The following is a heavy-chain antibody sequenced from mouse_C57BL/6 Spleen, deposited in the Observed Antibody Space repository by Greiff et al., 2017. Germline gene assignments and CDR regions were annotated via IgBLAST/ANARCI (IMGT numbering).Heavy chain of an antibody. CDR1: GFTFSDYY. Sequence: EVKLVESEGGLVQPGSSMKLSCTASGFTFSDYYMAWVRQVPEKGLEWVANINYDGSSTYYLDSLKSRFIISRDNAKNILYLQMSRLKSEDTATYYCAREGVGHYYGSSNGAMDYWGQGTSVTVSS. V-gene: IGHV5-16*01. CDR3: AREGVGHYYGSSNGAMDY. CDR2: INYDGSST. J-gene: IGHJ4*01. D-gene: IGHD1-1*01.